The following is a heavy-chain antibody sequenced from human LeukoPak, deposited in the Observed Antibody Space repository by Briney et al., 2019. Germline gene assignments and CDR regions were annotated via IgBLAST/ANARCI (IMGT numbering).Heavy chain of an antibody. V-gene: IGHV3-23*01. CDR2: IGGSGTRT. D-gene: IGHD4-17*01. Sequence: PGGSLRLSCSASGFTFTTYGMNWVRQAPGKGLEWVSGIGGSGTRTYYADSVKGRFTISRDNSKNTLYLQMNSLRAEDTAVYYCARARGGDYGSPLDFDYWGQGTLVTVSS. J-gene: IGHJ4*02. CDR1: GFTFTTYG. CDR3: ARARGGDYGSPLDFDY.